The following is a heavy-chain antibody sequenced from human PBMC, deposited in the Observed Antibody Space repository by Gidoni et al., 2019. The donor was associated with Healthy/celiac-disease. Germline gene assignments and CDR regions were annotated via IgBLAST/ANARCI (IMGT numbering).Heavy chain of an antibody. CDR1: GFTFSSHS. CDR3: ARDRAGAFDI. V-gene: IGHV3-21*01. CDR2: ISSSSSYI. J-gene: IGHJ3*02. Sequence: EVQLVESGGGLFKPGGFLRLSCAASGFTFSSHSMNWVRLAPGKGLEGVSSISSSSSYIYYADSVKGRFTISRDNAKNSLYLQMNSLRAEDTAVYYCARDRAGAFDIWGQGTMVTVSS.